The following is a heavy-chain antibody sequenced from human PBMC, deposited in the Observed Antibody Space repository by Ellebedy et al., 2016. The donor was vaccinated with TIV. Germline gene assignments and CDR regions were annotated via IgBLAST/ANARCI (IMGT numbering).Heavy chain of an antibody. Sequence: SETLSLXCTVSGDSISNGGHYWGWIRQPPGKGLEWIGSIQHTGSTYYQPSLKSRVTVSVDTSKNQFSLKLSSVTATDSAMYYCVRRGNVAGNPVFDYWGQGTLVTVSS. D-gene: IGHD6-19*01. CDR2: IQHTGST. CDR1: GDSISNGGHY. V-gene: IGHV4-39*01. CDR3: VRRGNVAGNPVFDY. J-gene: IGHJ4*02.